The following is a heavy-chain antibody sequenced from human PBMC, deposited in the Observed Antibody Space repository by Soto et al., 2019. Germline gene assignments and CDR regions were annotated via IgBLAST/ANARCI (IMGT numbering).Heavy chain of an antibody. Sequence: GASVKVSCKASGYTFTNYGISWVRQAPGQGLEWMGWINTYNGNTNHAQKLQGRVTMTTDTSTSTAYMELRSLRSDDMAVYYCARGVGSGTYYNQYNWFDPWGQGTLVTVPQ. CDR1: GYTFTNYG. J-gene: IGHJ5*02. V-gene: IGHV1-18*03. CDR2: INTYNGNT. D-gene: IGHD3-10*01. CDR3: ARGVGSGTYYNQYNWFDP.